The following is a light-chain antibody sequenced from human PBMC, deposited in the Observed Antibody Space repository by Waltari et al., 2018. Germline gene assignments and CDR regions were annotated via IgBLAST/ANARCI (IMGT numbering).Light chain of an antibody. CDR2: AAS. Sequence: DIQMTQSPSSLSASVGDRVTITCRASRAISNYVNWYQQRPGLAPKLRFYAASTLQGGVPTRFTGSGSGTDFTLTISSLQIEDFATYYCQQSHSAPLAFGGGTRLEI. CDR1: RAISNY. J-gene: IGKJ4*01. CDR3: QQSHSAPLA. V-gene: IGKV1-39*01.